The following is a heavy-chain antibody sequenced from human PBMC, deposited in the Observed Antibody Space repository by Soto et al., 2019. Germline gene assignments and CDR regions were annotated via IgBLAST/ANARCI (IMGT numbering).Heavy chain of an antibody. V-gene: IGHV3-30*03. Sequence: QVQLVESGGGVVQPGRSLRLSCATSGFTFSNYGMHWARHTPGKGLEWVAVISYDGSNKKYADSVKGRFTISRDNSKSTSTLQRNRLIVEDTAVYDCAAKMLRARLDTWGQGTLVIVS. CDR1: GFTFSNYG. CDR3: AAKMLRARLDT. CDR2: ISYDGSNK. D-gene: IGHD3-10*01. J-gene: IGHJ5*02.